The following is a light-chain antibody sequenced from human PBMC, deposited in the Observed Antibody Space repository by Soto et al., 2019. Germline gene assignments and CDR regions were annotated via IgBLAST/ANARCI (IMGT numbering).Light chain of an antibody. V-gene: IGKV3-15*01. CDR1: QSVSSD. J-gene: IGKJ1*01. CDR2: GES. Sequence: EIVMTQSPATLSLSPGESATLSCRASQSVSSDLAWYHQKTGQAPRLLIYGESTRATGIPDRFSGSGSGTELTLTINRLQSEDFAVYYCQQYNNWPRTCGQGTKVDIK. CDR3: QQYNNWPRT.